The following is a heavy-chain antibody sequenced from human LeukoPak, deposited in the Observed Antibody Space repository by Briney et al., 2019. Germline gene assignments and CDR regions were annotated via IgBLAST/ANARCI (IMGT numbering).Heavy chain of an antibody. CDR3: ATIPSGSWSTGAWFDP. CDR2: FDPEDGET. J-gene: IGHJ5*02. D-gene: IGHD6-13*01. V-gene: IGHV1-24*01. CDR1: GYTLTELS. Sequence: ASVKVSCKVSGYTLTELSMHWVRQAPGKGLEWMGGFDPEDGETIYAQKFQGRVTMTEDTSTDTAYMELGSLRSEDTAVYYCATIPSGSWSTGAWFDPWGQGTLVTVSS.